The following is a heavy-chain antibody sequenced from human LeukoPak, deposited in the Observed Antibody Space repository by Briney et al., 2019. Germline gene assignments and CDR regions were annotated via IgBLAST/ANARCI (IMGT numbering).Heavy chain of an antibody. J-gene: IGHJ4*02. Sequence: ASVKVSCKASGYTFTGYYIHWVRQAPGQGLEWMGWINPNSGGTNYAKKFQGRVTMTRDTSINTAHMKVTRLKSDDTAIQYCARDPPPVIVGRTTADYWGQGTLVTVSS. V-gene: IGHV1-2*02. CDR2: INPNSGGT. CDR1: GYTFTGYY. CDR3: ARDPPPVIVGRTTADY. D-gene: IGHD1-26*01.